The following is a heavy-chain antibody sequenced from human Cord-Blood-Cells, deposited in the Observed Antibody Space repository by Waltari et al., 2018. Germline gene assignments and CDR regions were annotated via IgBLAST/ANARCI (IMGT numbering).Heavy chain of an antibody. Sequence: QLQLQESGPGLVKPSETLSLTCTVSGGSISSSSYYWGWIRQPPGKGLEWIGRIYYSGGTYYHPSLKGRVTISGDTSKNQFSLKLSSVTAADTAVYYWARHGGYWGQGTLVTVSS. D-gene: IGHD3-16*01. J-gene: IGHJ4*02. V-gene: IGHV4-39*01. CDR1: GGSISSSSYY. CDR2: IYYSGGT. CDR3: ARHGGY.